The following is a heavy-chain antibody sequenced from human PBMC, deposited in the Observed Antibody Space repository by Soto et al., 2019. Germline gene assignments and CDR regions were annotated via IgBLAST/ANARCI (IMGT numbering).Heavy chain of an antibody. CDR2: ISWNSGSI. CDR3: AKVIGGNYYDISVYHRY. V-gene: IGHV3-9*01. D-gene: IGHD3-22*01. Sequence: GGSLTLSCAASGFPFGGYAMHWVRQAPGKGLEWVSCISWNSGSIGYADSVKGRFTISRDNAKNSLYLQMNRLRAEDTALYYCAKVIGGNYYDISVYHRYWCQREVITVSS. CDR1: GFPFGGYA. J-gene: IGHJ4*02.